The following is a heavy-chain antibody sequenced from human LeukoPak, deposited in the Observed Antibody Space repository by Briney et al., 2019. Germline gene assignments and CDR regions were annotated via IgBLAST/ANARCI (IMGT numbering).Heavy chain of an antibody. J-gene: IGHJ4*02. Sequence: SETLSLTCAVYGGSFSGYYWSWIRQPPGKGLEWIGEINHSGSTNYNPSLKSRVTISVDTSKNHFSLKLSSVTAADTAFYYCAGERPGGAGDYWGQGALVTVSS. CDR3: AGERPGGAGDY. CDR1: GGSFSGYY. D-gene: IGHD3-10*01. V-gene: IGHV4-34*01. CDR2: INHSGST.